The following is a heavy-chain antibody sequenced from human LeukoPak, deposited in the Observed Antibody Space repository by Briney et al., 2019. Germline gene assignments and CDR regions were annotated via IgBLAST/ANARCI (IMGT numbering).Heavy chain of an antibody. J-gene: IGHJ4*02. D-gene: IGHD5-24*01. Sequence: ASVKVSCKASGYTFTSYAMNWVRQAPGQGLEWMGWINPNSGGTNSAQKFQGRVTMTRDTSINTAYMELSRLRSDDTAVYYCAIRRDGYNFDVVDYWGQGTLVTVSS. CDR1: GYTFTSYA. CDR3: AIRRDGYNFDVVDY. V-gene: IGHV1-2*02. CDR2: INPNSGGT.